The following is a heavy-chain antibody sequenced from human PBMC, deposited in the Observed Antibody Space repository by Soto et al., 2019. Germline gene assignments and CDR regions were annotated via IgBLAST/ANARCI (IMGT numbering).Heavy chain of an antibody. CDR3: ARVYDILTGYYGDDYYYYGMDV. CDR1: GFTFSSYA. D-gene: IGHD3-9*01. V-gene: IGHV3-30-3*01. CDR2: ISHDGNKK. Sequence: LSLSCAASGFTFSSYAMHWVRQAPGKGLEWLAVISHDGNKKHYGDSVKGRFTVSRDNSKNTLNLQMDSLRPEDTAVYSCARVYDILTGYYGDDYYYYGMDVWGQGTTVTVS. J-gene: IGHJ6*02.